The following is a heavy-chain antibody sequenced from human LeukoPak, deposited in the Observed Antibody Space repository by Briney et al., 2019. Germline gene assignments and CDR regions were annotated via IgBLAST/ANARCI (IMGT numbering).Heavy chain of an antibody. CDR2: ISSSSSYI. Sequence: GGSLRLSCAASGFTFSSYSMNWVRQAPGKGLEWVSSISSSSSYIYYADSVKGRFTISRDNAKNSLYLQMNSLRAEDTAVYYCARDRDVLLWFGESRRRPYYYGMDVWGQGTTVTVSS. D-gene: IGHD3-10*01. CDR1: GFTFSSYS. J-gene: IGHJ6*02. V-gene: IGHV3-21*01. CDR3: ARDRDVLLWFGESRRRPYYYGMDV.